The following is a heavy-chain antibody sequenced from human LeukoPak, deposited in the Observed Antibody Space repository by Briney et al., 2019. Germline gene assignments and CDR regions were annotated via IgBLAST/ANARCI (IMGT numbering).Heavy chain of an antibody. J-gene: IGHJ4*02. D-gene: IGHD5-24*01. V-gene: IGHV3-7*01. CDR1: GFTFSSYS. CDR3: ARARRDGYNEDY. CDR2: IKEDGSDK. Sequence: PGGSLRLSCAASGFTFSSYSMNWVRQAPGKGLEWVANIKEDGSDKNYVESMKGRFTISRDNAKNSLYLQMNGLRAEDTAVYYCARARRDGYNEDYWGQGTLVTVSS.